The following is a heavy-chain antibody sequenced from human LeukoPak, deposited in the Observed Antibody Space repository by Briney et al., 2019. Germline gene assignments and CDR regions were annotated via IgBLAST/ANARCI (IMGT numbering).Heavy chain of an antibody. V-gene: IGHV4-59*08. CDR2: IYYSGGT. CDR1: GGSISGYY. D-gene: IGHD6-19*01. Sequence: SETLSLTCTVSGGSISGYYWSWIRQPPGKGPEWIGYIYYSGGTNYNPSLKSRVTISVDTSKNQFSLKMNSVTAADTAVYYCARLASSGWSHCDYWGQGTLVTVSS. J-gene: IGHJ4*02. CDR3: ARLASSGWSHCDY.